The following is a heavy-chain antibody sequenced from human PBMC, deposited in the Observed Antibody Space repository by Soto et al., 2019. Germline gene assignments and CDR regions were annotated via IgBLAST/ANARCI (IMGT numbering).Heavy chain of an antibody. CDR2: MWYDGTGE. CDR3: ARGLTKLAGVAFDI. Sequence: QVQLVESGGGVVQPGRSLRLSCAASGFSFSTSGMHWVRQAPGKGLEWVTVMWYDGTGEDYADSVKGRFTISRDNSKNTLYLQMNRLRAEDPAVYYWARGLTKLAGVAFDIWGQGTMVTVS. CDR1: GFSFSTSG. J-gene: IGHJ3*02. D-gene: IGHD3-9*01. V-gene: IGHV3-33*01.